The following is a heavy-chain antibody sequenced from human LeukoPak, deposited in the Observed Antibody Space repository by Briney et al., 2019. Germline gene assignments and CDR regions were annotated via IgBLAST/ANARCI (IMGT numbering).Heavy chain of an antibody. CDR1: GFTLSSYG. V-gene: IGHV3-30*03. CDR3: AGFGESSLAFGI. D-gene: IGHD3-10*01. J-gene: IGHJ3*02. CDR2: ISYDGSNK. Sequence: PGGSLRLSCAASGFTLSSYGMHWVRQAPGKGLEWVAVISYDGSNKYHADSVKGRFTISRDNSKNTLYLQMNSLRAEDRAVYYCAGFGESSLAFGIWGQGTMVTVSS.